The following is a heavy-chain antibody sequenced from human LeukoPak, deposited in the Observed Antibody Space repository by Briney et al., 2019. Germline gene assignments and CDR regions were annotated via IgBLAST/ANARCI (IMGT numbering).Heavy chain of an antibody. CDR1: GGSISSGGYY. D-gene: IGHD5-18*01. CDR2: IYYSGST. V-gene: IGHV4-31*03. Sequence: SETLSLTCTVSGGSISSGGYYWTWIRQHPGKGLEWIGYIYYSGSTYYNPSLKSRVTLSVDTSKNQFSLKLSSVTAADTAVYYCARRGASHPGYGWIDPWGQGTLVTVSS. J-gene: IGHJ5*02. CDR3: ARRGASHPGYGWIDP.